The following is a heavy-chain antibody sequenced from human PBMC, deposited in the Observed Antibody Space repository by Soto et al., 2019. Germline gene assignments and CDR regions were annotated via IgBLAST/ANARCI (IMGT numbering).Heavy chain of an antibody. CDR1: GYTFTGYY. J-gene: IGHJ6*02. V-gene: IGHV1-2*04. CDR3: ARDTPLDTARRYYYGMDV. Sequence: ASVKVSCKASGYTFTGYYMHWVRQAPGQGLEWMGWINPNSGGTNYAQKFQGWVTMTRDTSISTAYMELSRLRSDDTAVYYCARDTPLDTARRYYYGMDVWGQGTTVTVSS. D-gene: IGHD5-18*01. CDR2: INPNSGGT.